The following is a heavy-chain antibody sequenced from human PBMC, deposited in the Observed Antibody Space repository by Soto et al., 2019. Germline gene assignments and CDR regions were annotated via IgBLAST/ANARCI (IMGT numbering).Heavy chain of an antibody. CDR3: ARDGSPLTYSSSWSTYYYMDV. D-gene: IGHD6-13*01. V-gene: IGHV3-66*01. Sequence: GSLRLSCAASGFTVSSNYMSWVRQAPGKGLEWVSVIYSGGSTYYADSVKGRFTISRDNSKNTLYLQMNSLRAEDTAVYYCARDGSPLTYSSSWSTYYYMDVWGKGTTVTVSS. CDR2: IYSGGST. CDR1: GFTVSSNY. J-gene: IGHJ6*03.